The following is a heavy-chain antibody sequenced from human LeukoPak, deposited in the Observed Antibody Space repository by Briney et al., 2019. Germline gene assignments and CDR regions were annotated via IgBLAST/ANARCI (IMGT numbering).Heavy chain of an antibody. V-gene: IGHV3-30*04. D-gene: IGHD6-19*01. CDR3: ARTKTGYSSGWSGGLDY. Sequence: GGSLRLSCAASGFTFSSYAIHWVRQAPGKGLEWVAVISYDGSNKYYADSVKGRFTISRDDSKNTPYLQMNSLRAEDTAVYYCARTKTGYSSGWSGGLDYWGQGTLVTVSS. CDR1: GFTFSSYA. CDR2: ISYDGSNK. J-gene: IGHJ4*02.